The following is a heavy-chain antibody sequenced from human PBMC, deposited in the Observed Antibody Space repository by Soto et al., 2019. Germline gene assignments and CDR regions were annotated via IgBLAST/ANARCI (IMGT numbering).Heavy chain of an antibody. CDR2: IYYSGST. CDR3: ARGPYDFWSGYHNLDY. D-gene: IGHD3-3*01. J-gene: IGHJ4*02. CDR1: GGSISSYY. Sequence: SETLSLTCTVSGGSISSYYWSWIRQPPGKGLEWIGYIYYSGSTNYNPSLKSRVTISVDTSKNQFSLKLSSVTAADTAVYYCARGPYDFWSGYHNLDYWGQGTLVTVSS. V-gene: IGHV4-59*01.